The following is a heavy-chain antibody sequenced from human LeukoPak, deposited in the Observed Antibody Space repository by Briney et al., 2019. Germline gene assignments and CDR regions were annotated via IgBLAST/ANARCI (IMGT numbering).Heavy chain of an antibody. CDR3: ARRATVTYYYYYYMDV. J-gene: IGHJ6*03. D-gene: IGHD4-17*01. Sequence: GGSLRLSCAASGFTFSDYYMSWIRQAPGKGLEWVSYVSSSGSTIYYADSVKGRFTISRDNAKNSLYLQMNSLRAEDTAVYYCARRATVTYYYYYYMDVWGKGTTVTVSS. CDR1: GFTFSDYY. V-gene: IGHV3-11*04. CDR2: VSSSGSTI.